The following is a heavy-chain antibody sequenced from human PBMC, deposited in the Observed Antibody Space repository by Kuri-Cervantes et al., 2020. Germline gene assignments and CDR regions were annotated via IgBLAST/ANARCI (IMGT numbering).Heavy chain of an antibody. J-gene: IGHJ6*03. CDR3: ARVPIFGPGSYYYYYYMDV. V-gene: IGHV1-46*01. D-gene: IGHD3-9*01. CDR1: GYTFTSYG. Sequence: ASVKVSCKASGYTFTSYGISWVRQAPGQGLEWMGIINPSGGSTSYAQKFQGRVTMTRDTSTSTVYMELSSLRSEDTAVYYCARVPIFGPGSYYYYYYMDVWGEGTTVTVSS. CDR2: INPSGGST.